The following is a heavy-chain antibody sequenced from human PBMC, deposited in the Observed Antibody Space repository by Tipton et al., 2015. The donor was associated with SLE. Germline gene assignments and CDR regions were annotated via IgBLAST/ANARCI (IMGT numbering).Heavy chain of an antibody. CDR3: ARAGYYDVLTGYQKSAFDI. V-gene: IGHV1-18*04. D-gene: IGHD3-9*01. CDR2: ISAYNGNT. CDR1: GYTFTSYG. Sequence: QSGAEVKKPGASVKVSCKASGYTFTSYGISWVRQAPGQGLEWMGWISAYNGNTNYAQKLQGRVTMTRDTSTSTVYMELSSLRSEDTAIYYCARAGYYDVLTGYQKSAFDIWGQGTMVTVSS. J-gene: IGHJ3*02.